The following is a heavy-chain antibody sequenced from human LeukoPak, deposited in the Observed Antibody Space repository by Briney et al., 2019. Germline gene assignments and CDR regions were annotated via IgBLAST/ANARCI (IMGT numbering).Heavy chain of an antibody. CDR1: GGSFSGYY. CDR3: ARGSPTYYDYVWGSYRPNPFDY. D-gene: IGHD3-16*02. CDR2: INHSGST. J-gene: IGHJ4*02. V-gene: IGHV4-34*01. Sequence: SETLSLTCAVYGGSFSGYYWSWIRQPPGKGLEWIGEINHSGSTNYNPSLKSRVTISVDTSKNQFSLKLSSVTAADTAVYYCARGSPTYYDYVWGSYRPNPFDYWGQGTLVTVSS.